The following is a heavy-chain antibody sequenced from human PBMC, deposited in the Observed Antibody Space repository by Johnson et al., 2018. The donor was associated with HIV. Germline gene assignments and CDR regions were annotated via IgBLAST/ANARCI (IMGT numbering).Heavy chain of an antibody. CDR1: GFTFSTYA. Sequence: QVQLVESGGGVVQPGRSLRLSCAASGFTFSTYAMHWVRQAPGKGLEWVAVISYDGSNKYYADSVKGRFTISRDNSKNTVYLQMNSLRAEDTAVYYCANVRWPDAFDIWGQGTMVTVSS. CDR3: ANVRWPDAFDI. CDR2: ISYDGSNK. V-gene: IGHV3-30*14. J-gene: IGHJ3*02. D-gene: IGHD4-23*01.